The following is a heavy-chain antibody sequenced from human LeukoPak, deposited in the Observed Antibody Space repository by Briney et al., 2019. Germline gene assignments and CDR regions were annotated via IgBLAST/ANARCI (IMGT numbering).Heavy chain of an antibody. CDR1: GFSFITYN. CDR2: ISSSSSTI. V-gene: IGHV3-48*04. Sequence: GGSLRLSCAASGFSFITYNMNWVRQAPGKGLEWVSYISSSSSTIYYADSVKGRFTISRDNAKNSLYLQMNSLRAEDTAVYYCARIAYCGGDCYSGVLDYWGQGTLVTVSS. D-gene: IGHD2-21*02. J-gene: IGHJ4*02. CDR3: ARIAYCGGDCYSGVLDY.